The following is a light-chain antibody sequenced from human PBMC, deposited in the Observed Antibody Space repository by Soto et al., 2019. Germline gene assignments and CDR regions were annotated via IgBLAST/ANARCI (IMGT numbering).Light chain of an antibody. CDR1: SSDFGGYNY. CDR3: SSFANSSARYA. CDR2: EVS. J-gene: IGLJ1*01. V-gene: IGLV2-14*01. Sequence: QSALTQPASVSGSPGQSITISCTGTSSDFGGYNYVSWFQHHPGKAPKLIIYEVSNRPSGVSERFSGSKSDDTASLTISGLQAEDEADYYCSSFANSSARYAFGAGTTLTVL.